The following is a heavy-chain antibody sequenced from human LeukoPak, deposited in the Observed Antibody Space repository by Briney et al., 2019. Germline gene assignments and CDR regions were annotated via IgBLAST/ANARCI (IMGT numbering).Heavy chain of an antibody. Sequence: SGTLSLTCTVSGGSISSGDYYWSWIRQPPGKGLEWIGYIYYSGSTYYNPSLKSRVTISVDTSKNQFSLKLSSVTAADTAVYYCARGEWLYGSGSYSDAFDIWGQGTMVTVSS. J-gene: IGHJ3*02. CDR2: IYYSGST. CDR1: GGSISSGDYY. V-gene: IGHV4-30-4*01. CDR3: ARGEWLYGSGSYSDAFDI. D-gene: IGHD3-10*01.